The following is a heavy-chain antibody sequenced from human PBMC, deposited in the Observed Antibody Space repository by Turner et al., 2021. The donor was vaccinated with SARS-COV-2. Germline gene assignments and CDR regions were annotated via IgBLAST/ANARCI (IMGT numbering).Heavy chain of an antibody. V-gene: IGHV1-24*01. J-gene: IGHJ6*02. CDR3: ATHYDIVNPYYAPRGYSGMDV. D-gene: IGHD3-9*01. CDR1: VYTLTELS. Sequence: QVQLVQSGAEVTKPGASVKVSCKVSVYTLTELSMHWVRQAPGKGLEWMGGFDPEDGKTIYAQNLQGRVTMTEDTSTDTAYMELRSLRSEDTAVYYCATHYDIVNPYYAPRGYSGMDVWGQGTAVTVSS. CDR2: FDPEDGKT.